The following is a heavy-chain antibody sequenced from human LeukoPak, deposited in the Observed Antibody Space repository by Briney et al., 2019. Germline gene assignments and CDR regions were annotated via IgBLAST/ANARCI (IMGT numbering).Heavy chain of an antibody. D-gene: IGHD3-16*01. V-gene: IGHV4-4*02. Sequence: SETLSLTCAVSGGSISSSNWWSWVRQPPGKGLEWIGEIYHSGSTNYNPSLKSRVTISVDKSKNQFSLKLSSVTAADTAVYYCARAGVMITFGGVSFDYWGQGTLVTVSS. J-gene: IGHJ4*02. CDR1: GGSISSSNW. CDR3: ARAGVMITFGGVSFDY. CDR2: IYHSGST.